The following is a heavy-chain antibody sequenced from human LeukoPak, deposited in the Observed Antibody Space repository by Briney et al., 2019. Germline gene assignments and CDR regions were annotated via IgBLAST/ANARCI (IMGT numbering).Heavy chain of an antibody. CDR3: AKGDPGYSSSWYSYYYMDV. J-gene: IGHJ6*03. D-gene: IGHD6-13*01. Sequence: GGSLRLSCAASGFTFSSYGMSWVRQAPGKGLEWVSAISGSGGSTYYADSVKGRFTISRDNSKNTLYLQMNSLRAEDTAVYYCAKGDPGYSSSWYSYYYMDVWGKGTTVTISS. CDR2: ISGSGGST. V-gene: IGHV3-23*01. CDR1: GFTFSSYG.